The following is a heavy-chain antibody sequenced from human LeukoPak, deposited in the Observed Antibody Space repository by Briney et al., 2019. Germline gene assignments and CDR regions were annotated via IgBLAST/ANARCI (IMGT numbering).Heavy chain of an antibody. CDR3: ARGGVVGAIPDNWFDP. CDR1: GDSVSSNSAA. Sequence: SQTLSLTCAISGDSVSSNSAAWNWIRQSPSRGLEWLGRTYYRSKWYNDYAVSVKSRITINPDTSKNQFSLQLNSVTPEDTAVYYCARGGVVGAIPDNWFDPWGQGALVTVSS. CDR2: TYYRSKWYN. D-gene: IGHD1-26*01. J-gene: IGHJ5*02. V-gene: IGHV6-1*01.